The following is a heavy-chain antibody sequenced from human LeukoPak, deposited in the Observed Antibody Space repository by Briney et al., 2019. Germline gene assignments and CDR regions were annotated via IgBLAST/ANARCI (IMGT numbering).Heavy chain of an antibody. CDR2: ISGSRGGSSISGGGFTT. Sequence: GGSLRLSCAASGFTFSSYAMSRVRQAPGKGLEWVSAISGSRGGSSISGGGFTTYYADSVKGRFTISRDNSKNTLYLQLNSPRAEDTAVYYCAKGGRWDYYDSSHWGRGTMVTVS. J-gene: IGHJ3*01. CDR1: GFTFSSYA. V-gene: IGHV3-23*01. CDR3: AKGGRWDYYDSSH. D-gene: IGHD3-22*01.